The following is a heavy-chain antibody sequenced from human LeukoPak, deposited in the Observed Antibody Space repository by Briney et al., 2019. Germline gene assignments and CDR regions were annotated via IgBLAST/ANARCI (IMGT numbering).Heavy chain of an antibody. V-gene: IGHV1-46*01. Sequence: ASVSVSCKVSGYTFTSYSMHWLRQAPGQGLEWMGIINPSGGTTTYAQKFQGRVTITRDTSTSTVYIERSSLRSDDTAVYYCVRFDSGGCRFDYWGQGTLVTVSS. J-gene: IGHJ4*02. CDR1: GYTFTSYS. CDR3: VRFDSGGCRFDY. CDR2: INPSGGTT. D-gene: IGHD1-26*01.